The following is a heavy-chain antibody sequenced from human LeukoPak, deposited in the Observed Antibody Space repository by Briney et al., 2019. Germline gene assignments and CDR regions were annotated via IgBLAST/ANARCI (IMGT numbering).Heavy chain of an antibody. CDR3: ARAPTYYYDSSGYPTNGYFDY. V-gene: IGHV1-69*13. D-gene: IGHD3-22*01. Sequence: GASVKVSCKASGGTFSSYAISWVRQAPGQGLEWMGGIIPIFGTANYAQKFRGRVTITADESTSTAYMELSSLRSEDTAVYYCARAPTYYYDSSGYPTNGYFDYWGQGTLVTVSS. CDR2: IIPIFGTA. J-gene: IGHJ4*02. CDR1: GGTFSSYA.